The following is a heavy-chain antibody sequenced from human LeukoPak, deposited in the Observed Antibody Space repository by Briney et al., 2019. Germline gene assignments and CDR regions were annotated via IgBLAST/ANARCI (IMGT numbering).Heavy chain of an antibody. D-gene: IGHD3-10*01. CDR2: IYPGDSDA. CDR1: GYSFTSYW. J-gene: IGHJ4*02. V-gene: IGHV5-51*01. CDR3: ARRGGGRFRFDF. Sequence: GESLKISCKGSGYSFTSYWIGWVRQMPGKGLEWMGIIYPGDSDARYSPSFQGLVTISADKSVTTAYLQWNSLRASDSAIYYCARRGGGRFRFDFWGQGTLVTVSS.